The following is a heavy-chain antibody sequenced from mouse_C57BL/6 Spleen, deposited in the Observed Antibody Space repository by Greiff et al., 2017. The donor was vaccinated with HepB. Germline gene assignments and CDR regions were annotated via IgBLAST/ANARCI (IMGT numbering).Heavy chain of an antibody. V-gene: IGHV1-19*01. Sequence: VQLQQSGPVLVKPGASVKMSCKASGYTFTDYYMNWVKQSHGKSLEWIGVINPYNGGTSYNQKFKGKATLTVDKSSSTAYMELNSLTSEDSAVYYCARSYGSSYEEDMDYWGQGTSVTVSS. CDR3: ARSYGSSYEEDMDY. D-gene: IGHD1-1*01. CDR1: GYTFTDYY. J-gene: IGHJ4*01. CDR2: INPYNGGT.